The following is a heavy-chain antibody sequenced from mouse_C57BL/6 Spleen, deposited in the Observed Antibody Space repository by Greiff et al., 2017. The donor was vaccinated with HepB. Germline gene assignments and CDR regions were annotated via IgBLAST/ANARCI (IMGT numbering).Heavy chain of an antibody. Sequence: ESGPGLVKPSQSLSLTCSVTGYSITSGYYWNWIRQFPGNKLEWMGYISYDGSNNYNPSLKNRISITRDTSKNQFFLQLNSVTTEDTATYYCARDYGSSPRDYWGQGTSVTVSS. CDR3: ARDYGSSPRDY. D-gene: IGHD1-1*01. CDR1: GYSITSGYY. CDR2: ISYDGSN. J-gene: IGHJ4*01. V-gene: IGHV3-6*01.